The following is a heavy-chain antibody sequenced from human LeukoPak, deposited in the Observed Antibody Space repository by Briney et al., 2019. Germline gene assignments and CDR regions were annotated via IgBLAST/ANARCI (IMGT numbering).Heavy chain of an antibody. D-gene: IGHD4-23*01. J-gene: IGHJ3*02. CDR1: GFTFDDYT. V-gene: IGHV3-43*01. Sequence: QTGGSLRLSCAASGFTFDDYTMHWVRQAPGKGLEWVSLISWDGGSTYYADSVKGRFTISRDNAKNSLYLQMNSLRVEDTALYYCARVRSVGGNPHAFNIWGQGTMVTISS. CDR3: ARVRSVGGNPHAFNI. CDR2: ISWDGGST.